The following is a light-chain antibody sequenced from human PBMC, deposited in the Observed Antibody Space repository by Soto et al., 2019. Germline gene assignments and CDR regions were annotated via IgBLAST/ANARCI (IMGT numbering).Light chain of an antibody. Sequence: QSVLTQPPSVSAAPGQKVTISCSGSSSNIGNNYVSWYQQLPGTAPKLLIYDSNKRPSGTPDRFSGSKSGTSATLGITGLQTGDEADYYCGTWDNSLSAVVFGGGTKLTVL. V-gene: IGLV1-51*01. J-gene: IGLJ2*01. CDR2: DSN. CDR1: SSNIGNNY. CDR3: GTWDNSLSAVV.